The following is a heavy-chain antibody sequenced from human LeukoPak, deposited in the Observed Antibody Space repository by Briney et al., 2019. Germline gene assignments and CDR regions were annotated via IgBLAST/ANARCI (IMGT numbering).Heavy chain of an antibody. CDR2: VSGTGGTT. Sequence: GGSLRLSCAASGFTFSDYAMAWVRQAPGKGLEWVSSVSGTGGTTYHADSVKGRFTISRDNSKNTLYLQMNSLRAEDTAVYYCAKAVAGTEFDYWGQGTLVTVSS. CDR3: AKAVAGTEFDY. D-gene: IGHD6-19*01. V-gene: IGHV3-23*01. J-gene: IGHJ4*02. CDR1: GFTFSDYA.